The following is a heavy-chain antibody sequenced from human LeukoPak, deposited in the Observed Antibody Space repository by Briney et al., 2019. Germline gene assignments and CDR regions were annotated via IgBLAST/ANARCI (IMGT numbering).Heavy chain of an antibody. CDR1: GFTFSSYA. CDR3: ANTSPGWHYYFDY. J-gene: IGHJ4*02. CDR2: ISGSGSST. V-gene: IGHV3-23*01. D-gene: IGHD6-19*01. Sequence: GGSLRLSCAASGFTFSSYAMSWVRQAPGKGLEWVSGISGSGSSTYYADSVKGRFTISRDNSKNTLYLQMNSLRAEDTAVYYCANTSPGWHYYFDYWGQGTLVTVSS.